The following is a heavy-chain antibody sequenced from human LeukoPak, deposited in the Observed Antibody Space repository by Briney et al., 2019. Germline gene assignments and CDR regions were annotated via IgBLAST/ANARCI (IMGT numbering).Heavy chain of an antibody. CDR2: IIPIFGTA. Sequence: ASVKVSCKASGGTFSSYAISWVRQAPGQGLEWMGGIIPIFGTANYAQKFQGRVTITADESTSTAYMELSSLRSEDTAVYYCARVSSSWSTGGFDYWGQGTLVTVSS. D-gene: IGHD6-13*01. V-gene: IGHV1-69*13. J-gene: IGHJ4*02. CDR3: ARVSSSWSTGGFDY. CDR1: GGTFSSYA.